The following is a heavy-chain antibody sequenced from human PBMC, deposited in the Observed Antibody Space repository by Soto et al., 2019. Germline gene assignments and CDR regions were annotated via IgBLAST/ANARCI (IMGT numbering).Heavy chain of an antibody. CDR1: GGSFNTYA. J-gene: IGHJ6*02. V-gene: IGHV1-69*13. CDR2: IIPIFGTA. Sequence: SVKVSCKASGGSFNTYAISWVRQAPGQGLEWMGGIIPIFGTANYAQKFQGRVTITADESTSTAYMELSSLRPEDTAVYYCARGQLGRYYYGMDVWGQGTTVTVSS. D-gene: IGHD5-18*01. CDR3: ARGQLGRYYYGMDV.